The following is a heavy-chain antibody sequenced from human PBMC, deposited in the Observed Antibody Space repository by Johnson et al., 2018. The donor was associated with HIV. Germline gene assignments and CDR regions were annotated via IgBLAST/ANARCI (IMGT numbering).Heavy chain of an antibody. V-gene: IGHV3-66*01. D-gene: IGHD3-16*01. CDR3: AKEGEAFDI. CDR2: LYSSGVT. Sequence: VQLVESGGGLVQPGGSLRLSCAVSGFTVSSNYMSWVRQAPGKGLEWVSILYSSGVTYYADSVKGRFTISRDNSKNTLYLQMSSLRAEDTAVYYCAKEGEAFDIWGQGTMVTVSS. J-gene: IGHJ3*02. CDR1: GFTVSSNY.